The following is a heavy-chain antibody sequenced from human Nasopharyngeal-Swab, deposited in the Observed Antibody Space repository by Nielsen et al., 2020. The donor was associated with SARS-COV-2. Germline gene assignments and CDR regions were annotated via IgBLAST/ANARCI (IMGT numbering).Heavy chain of an antibody. V-gene: IGHV3-23*01. J-gene: IGHJ4*02. Sequence: GASLQISCAASGFNFSSYAMSWVRHAPGKGLEWVSAISGSGGSTYYADSVKGRFTISRDNSKNTLYLQMNSLRAEDTAVYYCAKDREATYYYGSGSFDYWGQGTLVTVSS. CDR3: AKDREATYYYGSGSFDY. CDR2: ISGSGGST. D-gene: IGHD3-10*01. CDR1: GFNFSSYA.